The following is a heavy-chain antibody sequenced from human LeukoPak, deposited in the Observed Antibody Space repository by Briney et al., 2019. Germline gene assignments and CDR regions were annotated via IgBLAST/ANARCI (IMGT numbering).Heavy chain of an antibody. D-gene: IGHD4-23*01. V-gene: IGHV3-53*01. CDR2: IYSGGST. J-gene: IGHJ4*02. CDR3: ARDHRWSFDY. CDR1: GFTFDDYA. Sequence: GRSLRLSCAASGFTFDDYAMHWVRQAPGKGLEWVSVIYSGGSTYYADSVKGRFTISRDNSKNTLYLQMNSLRAEDTAVYYCARDHRWSFDYWGQGTLVTVSS.